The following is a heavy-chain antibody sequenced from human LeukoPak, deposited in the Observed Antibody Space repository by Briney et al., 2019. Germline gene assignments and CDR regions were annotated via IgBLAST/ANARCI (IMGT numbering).Heavy chain of an antibody. CDR2: IYSGGST. D-gene: IGHD4-17*01. CDR3: VRGDYGDYTLFDY. V-gene: IGHV3-53*01. CDR1: GFTFDDYA. J-gene: IGHJ4*02. Sequence: PGGSLRLSCAASGFTFDDYAMHWVRQAPGKGLEWVSVIYSGGSTYYADSVKGRFTISRDNSKNTLYLQMNSLRAEDTAVYYCVRGDYGDYTLFDYWGQGTLVTVSS.